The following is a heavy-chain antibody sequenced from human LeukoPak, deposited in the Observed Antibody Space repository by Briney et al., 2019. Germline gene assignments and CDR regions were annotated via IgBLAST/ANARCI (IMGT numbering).Heavy chain of an antibody. CDR1: GGSISSYY. J-gene: IGHJ6*03. D-gene: IGHD1-26*01. Sequence: PSETLSLTCTVSGGSISSYYWSWIRQPPGKGLEWIGYIYYSGSTNYNPSFKSRVTISVDTSKNQFSLRLSSVTAADTAVYYCARGSGSYYYYYYYMDVWGKGTTVTVSS. CDR2: IYYSGST. V-gene: IGHV4-59*01. CDR3: ARGSGSYYYYYYYMDV.